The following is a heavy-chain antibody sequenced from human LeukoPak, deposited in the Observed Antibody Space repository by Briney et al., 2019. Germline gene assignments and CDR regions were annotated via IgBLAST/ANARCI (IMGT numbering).Heavy chain of an antibody. J-gene: IGHJ4*02. CDR1: GFTFSTYG. CDR2: ISYDGSTK. V-gene: IGHV3-30*18. D-gene: IGHD6-13*01. CDR3: AKTAGIAAAADFDY. Sequence: GGSLRLSCTASGFTFSTYGMHWVRQAPGKGLEWVTLISYDGSTKYYSDSVKGRFTLSRDNSKNTLYLQMNSLRAEDTAVYYCAKTAGIAAAADFDYWGQGTLVTVSS.